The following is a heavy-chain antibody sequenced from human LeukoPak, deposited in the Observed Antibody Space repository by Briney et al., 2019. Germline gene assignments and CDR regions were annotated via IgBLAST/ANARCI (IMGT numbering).Heavy chain of an antibody. CDR2: IRYDGSDK. CDR1: GFIFSSYG. Sequence: GGSLRLSCATSGFIFSSYGMHWVRQAPGKGLEWVAFIRYDGSDKFYADSVKGRFTISRDNSKNTLYLQMNSLRAEDTAVYYCAKDIFGQIDAFDIWGQGTMVTVSS. J-gene: IGHJ3*02. CDR3: AKDIFGQIDAFDI. V-gene: IGHV3-30*02. D-gene: IGHD3-3*01.